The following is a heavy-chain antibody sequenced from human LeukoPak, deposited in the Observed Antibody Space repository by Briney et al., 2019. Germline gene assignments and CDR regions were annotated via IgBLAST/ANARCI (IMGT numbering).Heavy chain of an antibody. CDR2: ISGSGSTI. Sequence: QPGGSLRLSCAASGFTFSSYEMNWVRQAPGKGLEWISYISGSGSTIYYTDSVEGRFTISRDNAKNSLYLQMNSLRVEDTAAYYCARGLWRLDYWGQGTLVTVSS. D-gene: IGHD2-21*01. CDR1: GFTFSSYE. CDR3: ARGLWRLDY. J-gene: IGHJ4*02. V-gene: IGHV3-48*03.